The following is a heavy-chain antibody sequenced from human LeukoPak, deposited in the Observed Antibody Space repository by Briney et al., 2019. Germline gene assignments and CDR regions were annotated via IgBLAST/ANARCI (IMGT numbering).Heavy chain of an antibody. V-gene: IGHV3-23*01. CDR1: GFTFSSYA. CDR3: APSPLTIFGGLPGHFDY. Sequence: PGGSLRLSRAASGFTFSSYAMSWVRQAPGKGLEWVSAISGSGGSTYYADSVKGRFTISRDNSKNTLYLQMNSLRAEDTAVYYCAPSPLTIFGGLPGHFDYWGREPWSPSPQ. CDR2: ISGSGGST. D-gene: IGHD3-3*01. J-gene: IGHJ4*02.